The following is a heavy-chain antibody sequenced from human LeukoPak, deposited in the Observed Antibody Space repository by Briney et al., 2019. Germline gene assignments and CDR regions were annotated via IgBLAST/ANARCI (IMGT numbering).Heavy chain of an antibody. V-gene: IGHV3-23*01. CDR3: AKALSLYYYDSIGIYY. CDR1: GFTFSSYA. Sequence: GGSLRLSCAASGFTFSSYAMSWVRQAPGKGLEWVSAISGSGGSTYYADSVKGRFTISRDNSKNTLYLQMNSLRAEDTAVYYCAKALSLYYYDSIGIYYWGQGTLVTVSS. CDR2: ISGSGGST. D-gene: IGHD3-22*01. J-gene: IGHJ4*02.